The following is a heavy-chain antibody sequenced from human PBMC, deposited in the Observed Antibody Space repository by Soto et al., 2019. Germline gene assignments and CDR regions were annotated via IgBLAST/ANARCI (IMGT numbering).Heavy chain of an antibody. CDR1: GITFSRNA. CDR2: IWYDGSNK. Sequence: WGSLRHSCTASGITFSRNAMHWVRLATGKGLEWVAVIWYDGSNKYYADSVKGRFTVSRDNSKKTVYLQMNSLRAEDTAVYYCARDHIALDYWRQGTQVTVSS. J-gene: IGHJ4*02. D-gene: IGHD6-13*01. CDR3: ARDHIALDY. V-gene: IGHV3-33*01.